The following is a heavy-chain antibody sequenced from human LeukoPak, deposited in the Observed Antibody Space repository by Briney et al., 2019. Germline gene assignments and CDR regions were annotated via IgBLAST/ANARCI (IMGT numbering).Heavy chain of an antibody. V-gene: IGHV4-61*02. Sequence: SETLSLTCTVSGDSISNSRHYWSWIRQPAGKALEWIGRIYPSGNTNYNPSLKRRVSISLDTSKNQFSLNLKSVTAADTAMYYCARDGVVTMELDYWGQGTLVTVSS. J-gene: IGHJ4*02. CDR2: IYPSGNT. CDR3: ARDGVVTMELDY. CDR1: GDSISNSRHY. D-gene: IGHD3-3*01.